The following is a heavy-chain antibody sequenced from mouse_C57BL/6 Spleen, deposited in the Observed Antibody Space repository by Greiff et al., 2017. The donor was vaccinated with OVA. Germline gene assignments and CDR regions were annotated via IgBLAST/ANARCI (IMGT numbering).Heavy chain of an antibody. Sequence: VQLQQSGPELVKPGASVKISCKASGYTFTDYYMNWVKQSHGKSLEWIGDINPNNGGTSYNQKFKGKATLTVDKSSSTAYMELRSLTSEDSAVYYCARCDYDDYWGQGTTLTVSS. D-gene: IGHD2-4*01. CDR2: INPNNGGT. V-gene: IGHV1-26*01. J-gene: IGHJ2*01. CDR3: ARCDYDDY. CDR1: GYTFTDYY.